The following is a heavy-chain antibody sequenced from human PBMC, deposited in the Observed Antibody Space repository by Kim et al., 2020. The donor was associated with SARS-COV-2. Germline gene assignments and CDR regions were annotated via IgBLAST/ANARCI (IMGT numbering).Heavy chain of an antibody. CDR1: FGFSRYG. D-gene: IGHD3-22*01. Sequence: FGFSRYGMHWVRPSPEKGLVWVSRISTAGTTTNYADSVKGRFTISRDDAKNTLYLQMSSLRAEDTAIYYCVRSDYYDNSGYYYGQWGQGILAT. V-gene: IGHV3-74*01. CDR2: ISTAGTTT. J-gene: IGHJ4*02. CDR3: VRSDYYDNSGYYYGQ.